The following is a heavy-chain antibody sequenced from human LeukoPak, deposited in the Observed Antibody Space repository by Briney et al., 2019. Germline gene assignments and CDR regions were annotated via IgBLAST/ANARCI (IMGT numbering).Heavy chain of an antibody. Sequence: GGSLRLSCAAPGFTFSSYGMHWVRQAPGKGLEWVAVISYDGSNKYYADSVKGRFTISRDNSKNTLYLQMNSLRAEDTAVYYCAKDLGSASWYGFEFWAQGTLVTVSS. CDR2: ISYDGSNK. J-gene: IGHJ4*02. D-gene: IGHD6-13*01. V-gene: IGHV3-30*18. CDR3: AKDLGSASWYGFEF. CDR1: GFTFSSYG.